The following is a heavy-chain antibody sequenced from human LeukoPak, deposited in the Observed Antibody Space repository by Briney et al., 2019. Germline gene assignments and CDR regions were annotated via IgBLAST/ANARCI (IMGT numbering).Heavy chain of an antibody. CDR2: ISGSGIST. CDR1: GFTFSSYA. J-gene: IGHJ4*02. V-gene: IGHV3-23*01. CDR3: AKDYIGYYQDLDY. Sequence: SGGSLRLSCAASGFTFSSYAMSWVRQAPGKGLEWVSSISGSGISTYYANSVKGRFSISRDNSKNTLDLQMNSLGAEDTAVYFCAKDYIGYYQDLDYWGQGTLVTASS. D-gene: IGHD2-21*01.